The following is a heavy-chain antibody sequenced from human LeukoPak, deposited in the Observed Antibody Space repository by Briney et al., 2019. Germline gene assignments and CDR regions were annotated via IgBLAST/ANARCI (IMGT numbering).Heavy chain of an antibody. D-gene: IGHD5-12*01. CDR2: MNQDGSQK. CDR1: GFIFSRYW. CDR3: ARGGPPPGDF. V-gene: IGHV3-7*01. J-gene: IGHJ4*02. Sequence: GGSLRLSCAGSGFIFSRYWMSWVRQAPGKGLEWVANMNQDGSQKNYVASVKGRFTVSRDNTKNSLYLEMNSLRAEDTAVYYCARGGPPPGDFWGQGTLVSVSS.